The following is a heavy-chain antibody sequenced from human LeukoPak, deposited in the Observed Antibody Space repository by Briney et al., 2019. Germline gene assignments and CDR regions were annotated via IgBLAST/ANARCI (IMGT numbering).Heavy chain of an antibody. CDR3: ARISYYYDSRGLDY. V-gene: IGHV1-46*01. D-gene: IGHD3-22*01. Sequence: ASVKVSCKASGYTFTSYYMHWVRHAPGQWREWVGIINPSGGSTSYTQKFQGRVTMTRDTSTSTVYMELSSLRSEDTAVYHCARISYYYDSRGLDYWGQGTLVTVSS. CDR1: GYTFTSYY. CDR2: INPSGGST. J-gene: IGHJ4*02.